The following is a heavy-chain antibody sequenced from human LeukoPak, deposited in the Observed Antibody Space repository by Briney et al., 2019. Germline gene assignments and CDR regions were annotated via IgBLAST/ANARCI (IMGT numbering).Heavy chain of an antibody. CDR2: ITSGFTP. V-gene: IGHV3-23*01. Sequence: GRSLRLSCAASGLTFSDYAMSWFRQAPGKGLEWVSGITSGFTPHYADSVKGRLTIARDNSKNTFHLQLNSLSAEDTAVYYCAKDYSDSRVADVFFEYWGQGTLVSVCS. D-gene: IGHD2-15*01. J-gene: IGHJ4*02. CDR1: GLTFSDYA. CDR3: AKDYSDSRVADVFFEY.